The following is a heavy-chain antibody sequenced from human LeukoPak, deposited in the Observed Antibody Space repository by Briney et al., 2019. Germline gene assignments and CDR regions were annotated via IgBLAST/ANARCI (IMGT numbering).Heavy chain of an antibody. J-gene: IGHJ4*02. CDR1: EFTVSNSY. CDR3: ATQQGGNPAY. D-gene: IGHD1-14*01. Sequence: PGGSLRLSCAASEFTVSNSYMTWVRQAPGKGLEWVSVIYEGGGRYYGDSVKGRFTISKDNFENTVYLQMNSLRADDTAVYYCATQQGGNPAYWGQGTLVTVSS. V-gene: IGHV3-53*01. CDR2: IYEGGGR.